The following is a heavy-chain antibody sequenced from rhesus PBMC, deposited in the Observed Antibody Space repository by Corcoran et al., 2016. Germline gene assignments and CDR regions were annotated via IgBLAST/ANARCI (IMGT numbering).Heavy chain of an antibody. CDR2: ISYTGKTR. V-gene: IGHV3-136*01. CDR3: TRDWSDY. D-gene: IGHD3-22*01. J-gene: IGHJ4*01. Sequence: EVPLVDSGGGLVQPGGSLRLPCAASGFTFSTYYLSWVRQATGKGLDGFAYISYTGKTRYYTDAVKGRFTISRDNAKNSRSRQMSSLRAEDTAVYYCTRDWSDYWGQGVLVTVSS. CDR1: GFTFSTYY.